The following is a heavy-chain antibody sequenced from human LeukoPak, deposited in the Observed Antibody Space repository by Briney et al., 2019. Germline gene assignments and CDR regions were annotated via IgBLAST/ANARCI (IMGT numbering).Heavy chain of an antibody. Sequence: ASVKVSCKASGYTFSSYSINWVRQAPGQGLEWMGWISTYNGNTNYAQRLQGRVTMTTDTSTSTAYMELSSLRSEDTAVYYCAREVTLGAALDAFDIWGQGTMVTVSS. CDR3: AREVTLGAALDAFDI. J-gene: IGHJ3*02. V-gene: IGHV1-18*01. CDR1: GYTFSSYS. D-gene: IGHD2-21*02. CDR2: ISTYNGNT.